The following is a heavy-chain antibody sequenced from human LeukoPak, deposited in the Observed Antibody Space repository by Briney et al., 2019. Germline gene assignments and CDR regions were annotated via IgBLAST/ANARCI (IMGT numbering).Heavy chain of an antibody. Sequence: GGSLRLSCAASGFTVSSNYMSWVRQAPGEGLEWLSVIYSGGSTDHADSVKGRFTISRDNSKNTLYLQMNSLRAEDTAVYYCARVAYDSSGYYPDAFDIWGQGTMVTVSS. D-gene: IGHD3-22*01. CDR1: GFTVSSNY. V-gene: IGHV3-53*01. CDR3: ARVAYDSSGYYPDAFDI. CDR2: IYSGGST. J-gene: IGHJ3*02.